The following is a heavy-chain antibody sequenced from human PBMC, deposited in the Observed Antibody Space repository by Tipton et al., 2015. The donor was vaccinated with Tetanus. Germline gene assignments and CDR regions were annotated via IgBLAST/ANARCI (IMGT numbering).Heavy chain of an antibody. Sequence: QLVQSGGGLIQPGGSLRLSCAASGLTFSDYTMNWVRQAPGKGLEWVSYISASGSIIFYADSVRGRFTISRDNAKDSLYLQMNSLRDEDTAVYFCACHRHSNWFDYWGQGTLVTVSS. CDR1: GLTFSDYT. J-gene: IGHJ4*02. V-gene: IGHV3-48*02. CDR2: ISASGSII. CDR3: ACHRHSNWFDY. D-gene: IGHD6-13*01.